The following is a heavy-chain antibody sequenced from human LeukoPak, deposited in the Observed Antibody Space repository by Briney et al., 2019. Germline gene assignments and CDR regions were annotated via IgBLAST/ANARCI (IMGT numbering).Heavy chain of an antibody. CDR3: ARARYCSSTSCYWGRDDAFDI. J-gene: IGHJ3*02. Sequence: ASVKVSCKASGGTFSSYAISWVRQAPGQGLEWMGRIIPILGIANYAQKFQGRVTITADKSTSTAYMELSSLRSEDTAVYYCARARYCSSTSCYWGRDDAFDIWGQGTMVTVSS. V-gene: IGHV1-69*04. D-gene: IGHD2-2*01. CDR1: GGTFSSYA. CDR2: IIPILGIA.